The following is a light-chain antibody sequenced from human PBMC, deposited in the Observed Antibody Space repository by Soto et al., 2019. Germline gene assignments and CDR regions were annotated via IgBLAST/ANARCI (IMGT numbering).Light chain of an antibody. J-gene: IGKJ5*01. CDR2: AAY. CDR3: QQSYSTPPIT. CDR1: QSISSY. Sequence: EIQMTPCPSCMAAFAADTATLTCRSSQSISSYLTWYQQKPGKAPKLPIYAAYNLQGRVPSRFSGSGSGTDFTLTISSLQPEDFATYYCQQSYSTPPITFGQGTRLEIK. V-gene: IGKV1-39*01.